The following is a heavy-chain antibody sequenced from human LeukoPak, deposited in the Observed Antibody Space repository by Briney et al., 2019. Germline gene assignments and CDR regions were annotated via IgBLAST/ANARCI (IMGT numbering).Heavy chain of an antibody. Sequence: GGSLRLSCAASGFTFSDYEMNWVRQAPGKGLEWLSYISTGGRTIRYADSVKGRFTISRDNARSSLFLQITNLRVEDTAVYFCARGATVTYYFDHWGQGALVAVSS. J-gene: IGHJ4*02. D-gene: IGHD4-17*01. CDR3: ARGATVTYYFDH. CDR2: ISTGGRTI. CDR1: GFTFSDYE. V-gene: IGHV3-48*03.